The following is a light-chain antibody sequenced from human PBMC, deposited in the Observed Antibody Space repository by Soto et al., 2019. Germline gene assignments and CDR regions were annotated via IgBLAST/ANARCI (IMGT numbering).Light chain of an antibody. V-gene: IGKV3-11*01. CDR3: QQRSNWPIT. J-gene: IGKJ5*01. CDR1: QSVSSY. Sequence: EILLTQSPATLSLSPGERATLSCRASQSVSSYLAWYQQKPGQAPRLLIYDASNRDTGIPARFSGSGSGTDFTLPFSRLEPEDFAVYYCQQRSNWPITFGQGTRLEIK. CDR2: DAS.